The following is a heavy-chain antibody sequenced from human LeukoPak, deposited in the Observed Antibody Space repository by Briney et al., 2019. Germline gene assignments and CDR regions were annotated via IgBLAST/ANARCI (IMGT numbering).Heavy chain of an antibody. Sequence: PGGSLRLSCTASGVTVSNTWMSWVRQAPGKGLEWVGLFTSRSAGGTIHYAAPVQGRFTILAEDSKNTWYLQMNGLQIEDTGIYYCTTGGGTMDLWGQGTLVTVSS. CDR2: FTSRSAGGTI. CDR1: GVTVSNTW. D-gene: IGHD2-15*01. V-gene: IGHV3-15*01. CDR3: TTGGGTMDL. J-gene: IGHJ5*02.